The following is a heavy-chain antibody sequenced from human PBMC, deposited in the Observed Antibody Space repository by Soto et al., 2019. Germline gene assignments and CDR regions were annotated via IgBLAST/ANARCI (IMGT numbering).Heavy chain of an antibody. CDR3: AKDGRYCSGGSCYANWFDP. J-gene: IGHJ5*02. D-gene: IGHD2-15*01. V-gene: IGHV3-23*01. CDR1: GFTFSSYA. CDR2: ISGSGGST. Sequence: EVQLLESGGGLVQPGGSLRLSCAASGFTFSSYAMSWVRQAPGKGLEWVSAISGSGGSTYYADSVKGRFTISRDNSKNTLYLQMNSLRAEDTAVYYCAKDGRYCSGGSCYANWFDPWGQGTLATVSS.